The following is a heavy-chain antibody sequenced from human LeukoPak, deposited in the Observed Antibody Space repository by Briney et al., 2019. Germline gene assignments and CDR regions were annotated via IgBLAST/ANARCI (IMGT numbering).Heavy chain of an antibody. V-gene: IGHV3-74*01. CDR1: GFTFSNYW. D-gene: IGHD1-26*01. CDR2: INSHGSST. J-gene: IGHJ4*02. CDR3: ARVLDGVGATRSFNY. Sequence: GGSLRLSCAASGFTFSNYWMHWVRQAPGKGLVWVSRINSHGSSTSYANSVKGRFTISRDNAKNTLYLQMNSLRAEDTAVYYCARVLDGVGATRSFNYWGQGTLVTVSS.